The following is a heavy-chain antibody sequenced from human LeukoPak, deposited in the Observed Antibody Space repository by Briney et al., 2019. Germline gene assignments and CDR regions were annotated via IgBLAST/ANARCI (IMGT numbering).Heavy chain of an antibody. J-gene: IGHJ6*02. CDR2: IYKSGDT. V-gene: IGHV4-30-4*01. D-gene: IGHD1-14*01. CDR3: VRYKGGVYFYYGMDL. CDR1: GGSINSGDYH. Sequence: SQTLSLTCTVSGGSINSGDYHWRWIRQPPGTGLEWIGYIYKSGDTYYNPSLKSRLSISVDTSNNQFSLKLSSVTAADTAIYYCVRYKGGVYFYYGMDLWGQGTTVTVSS.